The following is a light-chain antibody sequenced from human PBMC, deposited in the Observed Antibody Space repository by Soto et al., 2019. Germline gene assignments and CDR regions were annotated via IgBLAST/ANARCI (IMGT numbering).Light chain of an antibody. J-gene: IGLJ2*01. V-gene: IGLV8-61*01. CDR2: NTN. CDR1: SDSVSASHF. Sequence: QTVVTQEPSFSVSPGGTVTLTCGLSSDSVSASHFPSWYPQTPGQAPRTLIYNTNTRSSGVRDRFSGSILGNRAALTIPGAQADYESDYYCVLYMRSGIAVFGGGPKLTVL. CDR3: VLYMRSGIAV.